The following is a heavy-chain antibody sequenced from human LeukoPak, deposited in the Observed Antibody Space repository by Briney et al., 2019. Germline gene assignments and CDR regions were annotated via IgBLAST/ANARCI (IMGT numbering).Heavy chain of an antibody. J-gene: IGHJ4*02. CDR1: GFTFSSYA. D-gene: IGHD3-10*01. CDR3: ARDSMVRGATGPFFDY. Sequence: GRSLRLSCAASGFTFSSYAMHWVRQAPSKGLDWVAVISYDGSNKYYADSVKGRFTISRDNSKDTVYLQMNSLRAEDTAVYHCARDSMVRGATGPFFDYWGQGTLVTVSS. CDR2: ISYDGSNK. V-gene: IGHV3-30-3*01.